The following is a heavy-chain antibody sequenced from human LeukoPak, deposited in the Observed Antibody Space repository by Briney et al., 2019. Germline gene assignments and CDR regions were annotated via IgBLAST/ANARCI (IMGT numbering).Heavy chain of an antibody. Sequence: PSETLSLTCAVYGGSFSGYYWSWIRQPPGKGLEWIREINHSGSTNYNPSLKSRVTISVDTSKNQFSLKLSSVTAADTAVYYCAMGYSSGVYNWFDPWGQGTLVTVSS. CDR2: INHSGST. CDR1: GGSFSGYY. V-gene: IGHV4-34*01. J-gene: IGHJ5*02. CDR3: AMGYSSGVYNWFDP. D-gene: IGHD6-19*01.